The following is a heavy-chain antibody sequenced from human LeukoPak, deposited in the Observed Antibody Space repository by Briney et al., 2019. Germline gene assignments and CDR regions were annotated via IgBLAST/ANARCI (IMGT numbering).Heavy chain of an antibody. CDR2: ISPIFETA. Sequence: ASVKVSCKASGGIFSSSTINWVRQAPGQGLEWMGGISPIFETANYAQKFQGRVTITADKSTSTAYMELSSLRSEDTAVYYCAGDQRYSSYTDSFDIWGQGTMLTVSS. D-gene: IGHD2-2*02. V-gene: IGHV1-69*06. CDR3: AGDQRYSSYTDSFDI. CDR1: GGIFSSST. J-gene: IGHJ3*02.